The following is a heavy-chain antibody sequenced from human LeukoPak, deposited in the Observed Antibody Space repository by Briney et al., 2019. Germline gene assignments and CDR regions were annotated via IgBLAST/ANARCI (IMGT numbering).Heavy chain of an antibody. CDR1: GFTFSDYS. V-gene: IGHV3-21*01. J-gene: IGHJ4*02. Sequence: GGSLRLSCAASGFTFSDYSMNWVRQAPGKGQEWVSSITSSGTYIYYADSVKGRFTISRDNAKNSLYLQMNSLRAEDTAVYYCARDRVNIVVVSASEYWGQGTLVSVSS. CDR2: ITSSGTYI. D-gene: IGHD2-21*01. CDR3: ARDRVNIVVVSASEY.